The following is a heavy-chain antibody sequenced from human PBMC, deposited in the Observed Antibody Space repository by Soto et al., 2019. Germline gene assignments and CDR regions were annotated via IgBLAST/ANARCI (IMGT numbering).Heavy chain of an antibody. CDR1: GGSISSGGYS. D-gene: IGHD2-2*01. V-gene: IGHV4-30-2*01. Sequence: SETLSLTCAVSGGSISSGGYSWSWIRQPPGKGLEWIGYIYHSGSTYYNPSLKSRVTISVDRSKNQFSLKLSSVTAADTAVYYCARGPVVPAAILHYYYGMDVWGQGTTVTVSS. CDR3: ARGPVVPAAILHYYYGMDV. J-gene: IGHJ6*02. CDR2: IYHSGST.